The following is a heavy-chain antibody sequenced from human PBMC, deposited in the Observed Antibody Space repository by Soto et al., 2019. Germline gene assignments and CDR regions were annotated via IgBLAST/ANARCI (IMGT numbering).Heavy chain of an antibody. D-gene: IGHD3-16*01. CDR2: INSDGSST. V-gene: IGHV3-74*01. CDR3: ARDTPYDYIWGSYPSVIDY. CDR1: GFTFSSYW. J-gene: IGHJ4*02. Sequence: PGGSLRLSCAASGFTFSSYWMHWVRQAPGKGLVWVSRINSDGSSTSYADSVKGRFTISRDNAKNTLYLQMNSLRAEDTAVYYCARDTPYDYIWGSYPSVIDYWGQGTLVTVSS.